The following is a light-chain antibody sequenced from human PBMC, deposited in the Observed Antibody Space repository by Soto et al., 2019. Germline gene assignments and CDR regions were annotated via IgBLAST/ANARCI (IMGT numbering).Light chain of an antibody. V-gene: IGKV3-15*01. Sequence: EIVMTQSPATLSVSPGERATLSCGASQSISSKLAWYQQKPGQAPGLLIYGASTRATGIPVRFSGSGSGTEFTLTITSLQSEDFAVYYCQEYNNWHPITFGGGTKVDIK. CDR3: QEYNNWHPIT. CDR1: QSISSK. J-gene: IGKJ4*01. CDR2: GAS.